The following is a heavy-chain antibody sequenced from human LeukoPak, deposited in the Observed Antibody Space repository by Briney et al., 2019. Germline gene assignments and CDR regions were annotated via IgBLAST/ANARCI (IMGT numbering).Heavy chain of an antibody. CDR3: ARAGDSSSWYLRY. J-gene: IGHJ4*02. Sequence: SETLSLTCTVSGGSVSSGSYYWSWIRQPPGKGLEWIGYIYYSGSTNYNPSLKSRVTISVDTSKNQFPLKLSSVTAADTAVYYCARAGDSSSWYLRYWGQGTLVTVSS. V-gene: IGHV4-61*01. CDR2: IYYSGST. CDR1: GGSVSSGSYY. D-gene: IGHD6-13*01.